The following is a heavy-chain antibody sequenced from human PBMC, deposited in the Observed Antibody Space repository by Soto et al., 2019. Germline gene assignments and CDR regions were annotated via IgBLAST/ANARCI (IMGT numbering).Heavy chain of an antibody. CDR2: MYNTGST. CDR1: GGSISSYY. D-gene: IGHD2-21*02. J-gene: IGHJ6*02. Sequence: SETLSITCTVSGGSISSYYWSSIRQTPVKGLEWIGYMYNTGSTIYNPSLKSRVTISVDTSKNQFSLKLNSVTAADTAVYYCARDLWGYCGADCYPLDVWGQGTTVTVS. V-gene: IGHV4-59*01. CDR3: ARDLWGYCGADCYPLDV.